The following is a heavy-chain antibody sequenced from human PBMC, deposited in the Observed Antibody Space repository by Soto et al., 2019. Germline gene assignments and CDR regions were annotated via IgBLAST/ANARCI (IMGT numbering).Heavy chain of an antibody. CDR2: TSGSGGST. Sequence: GGSLRLSCAASGFTFSSYAMSWVRQAPGKGLEWVSATSGSGGSTYYADSVKGRFTISRDNSKNTLYPQMNSLRAEDTAVYYCAKGGIVLMESYYYYMGVWGKGTTVTVSS. D-gene: IGHD2-8*01. CDR3: AKGGIVLMESYYYYMGV. CDR1: GFTFSSYA. J-gene: IGHJ6*03. V-gene: IGHV3-23*01.